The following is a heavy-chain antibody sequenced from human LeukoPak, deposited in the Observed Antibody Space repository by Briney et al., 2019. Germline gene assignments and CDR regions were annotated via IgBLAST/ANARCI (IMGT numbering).Heavy chain of an antibody. D-gene: IGHD2-2*02. CDR1: GYTFTGYY. J-gene: IGHJ4*02. V-gene: IGHV1-2*06. CDR2: INPNSGGT. CDR3: ARENLYPHRLRY. Sequence: ASVKVSCKASGYTFTGYYMHWVRQAPGQGLEWIGRINPNSGGTNYAQKFQGRVTMTRDTSISTAYMELSRLRSDDTAVYYCARENLYPHRLRYWGQGTLVTVSS.